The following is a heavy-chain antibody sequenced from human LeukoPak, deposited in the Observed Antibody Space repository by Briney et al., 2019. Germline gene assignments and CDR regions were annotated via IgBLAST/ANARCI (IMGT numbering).Heavy chain of an antibody. CDR2: ISSSGSTI. D-gene: IGHD3-22*01. CDR3: FGSHYYDSSGYYYVYDY. J-gene: IGHJ4*02. CDR1: GFTFSSYE. Sequence: GGSLRLSCAASGFTFSSYEMNWVRQAPGKGLEWVSYISSSGSTIYYADFVKGRFTISRDNAKNSLYLQMNSLRAEDTAVYYCFGSHYYDSSGYYYVYDYWGQGTLVTVSS. V-gene: IGHV3-48*03.